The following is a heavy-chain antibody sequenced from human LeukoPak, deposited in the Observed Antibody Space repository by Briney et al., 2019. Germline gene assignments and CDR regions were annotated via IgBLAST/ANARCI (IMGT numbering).Heavy chain of an antibody. J-gene: IGHJ5*02. CDR3: ARDRSTTSKFFDP. CDR1: GFTFSSYT. D-gene: IGHD1-1*01. V-gene: IGHV3-30*04. Sequence: GGSLRLSSAASGFTFSSYTMHWVRQAPGKGLEWVAFISFNGNEKKYGGSVKGRFTISRDNSNNMLYLQMTGLRFDDTAVYYCARDRSTTSKFFDPWGQGTLVTVSS. CDR2: ISFNGNEK.